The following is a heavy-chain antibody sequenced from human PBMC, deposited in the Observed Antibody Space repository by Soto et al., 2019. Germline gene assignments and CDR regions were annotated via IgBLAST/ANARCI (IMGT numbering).Heavy chain of an antibody. J-gene: IGHJ6*02. V-gene: IGHV3-15*01. CDR3: TASLGGTSGYTCPDWYYYGMDV. CDR1: GFTFGNAW. CDR2: IKSKTAGGKT. D-gene: IGHD2-2*02. Sequence: GGSLRLSCAASGFTFGNAWMGWVRQAPGKGLEWDGRIKSKTAGGKTDCAAPVKGRFTMSRDDSKNTLYMQMDSLKPEDTAVYYCTASLGGTSGYTCPDWYYYGMDVWGQGTTVTVSS.